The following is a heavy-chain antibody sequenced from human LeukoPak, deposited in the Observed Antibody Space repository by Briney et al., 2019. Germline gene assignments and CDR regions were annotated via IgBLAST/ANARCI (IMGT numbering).Heavy chain of an antibody. CDR1: GYTFTSYD. Sequence: ASVKVSCKASGYTFTSYDINWVRQATGQGLEWMGWMNPNSGNTGYVQKFQGRVTITRNTSISTAYMELSSLRSEDTAVYYCARGPGYYDSSGYNDAFDIWGQGTMVTVSS. D-gene: IGHD3-22*01. CDR3: ARGPGYYDSSGYNDAFDI. J-gene: IGHJ3*02. CDR2: MNPNSGNT. V-gene: IGHV1-8*03.